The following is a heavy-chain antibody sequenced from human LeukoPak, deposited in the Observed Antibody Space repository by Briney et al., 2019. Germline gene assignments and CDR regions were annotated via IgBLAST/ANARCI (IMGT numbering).Heavy chain of an antibody. CDR1: GGSISSGSYY. CDR3: ARGAPYDILTGQYYFDY. J-gene: IGHJ4*02. Sequence: KPSETLSLTCTVSGGSISSGSYYWSWIRQPAGKGLEWIGRIYTSGSTNYNPSLKSRVTISVDTSKNQFSLKLSSVTAADTAVYYCARGAPYDILTGQYYFDYWGQGTLVTVSS. V-gene: IGHV4-61*02. D-gene: IGHD3-9*01. CDR2: IYTSGST.